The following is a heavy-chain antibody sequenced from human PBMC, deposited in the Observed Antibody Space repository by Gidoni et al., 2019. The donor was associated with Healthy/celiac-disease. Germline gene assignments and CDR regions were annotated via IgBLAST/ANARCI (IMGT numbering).Heavy chain of an antibody. Sequence: QVQLVQSGAEVKKPGASVKVSCKASGYTFTRYAMHWVRQAPGQRLEWMGWINAGNGNTKYSQKFQGRVTITRDTSASTAYMELSSLRSEDTAVYYCARGRGNYDILTGYAHGDWFDPWGQGTLVTVSS. CDR2: INAGNGNT. V-gene: IGHV1-3*01. J-gene: IGHJ5*02. CDR3: ARGRGNYDILTGYAHGDWFDP. D-gene: IGHD3-9*01. CDR1: GYTFTRYA.